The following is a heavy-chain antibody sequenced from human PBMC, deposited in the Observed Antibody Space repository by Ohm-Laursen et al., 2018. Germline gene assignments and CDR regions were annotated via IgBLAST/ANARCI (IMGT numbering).Heavy chain of an antibody. Sequence: TLSLTCAVSGYSISSGYHWGWIRQPPGKGLEWIGSIYHSGSTYYNPSLKSRVTISVDTSKNQFSLKLSSVTAADTAVYYCARYTAPYYYYGMDVWGQGTTVTVSS. CDR3: ARYTAPYYYYGMDV. CDR1: GYSISSGYH. V-gene: IGHV4-38-2*01. J-gene: IGHJ6*02. D-gene: IGHD1-1*01. CDR2: IYHSGST.